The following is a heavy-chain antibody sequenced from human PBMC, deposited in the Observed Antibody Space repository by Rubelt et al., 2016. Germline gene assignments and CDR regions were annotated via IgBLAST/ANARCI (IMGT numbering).Heavy chain of an antibody. CDR2: IYNSANT. J-gene: IGHJ4*02. V-gene: IGHV4-39*01. Sequence: QLRLQESGPGLLKPSETLSLTCTGGSITSNTYYWGWIRQPPGKGLEWIGSIYNSANTYYNPSLKSRVTMSLDTSRNHFSLRVNLVTAADTDVYFCARHGPKYQMFYFENWGQGTLVTVSS. CDR3: ARHGPKYQMFYFEN. D-gene: IGHD2-2*01. CDR1: GSITSNTYY.